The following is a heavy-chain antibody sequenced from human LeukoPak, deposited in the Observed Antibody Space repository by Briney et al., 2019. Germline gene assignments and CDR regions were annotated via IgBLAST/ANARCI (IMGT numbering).Heavy chain of an antibody. D-gene: IGHD2-15*01. Sequence: ASVKVSCKASGGTFSSYAISWVRQAPGQGLEWMGWINPNSGGTNYAQKFQGRVTMTRDTSISTAYMELSRLRSDDTAVYYCASEYCSGGSCPIDYWGQGTLVTVSS. V-gene: IGHV1-2*02. CDR2: INPNSGGT. J-gene: IGHJ4*02. CDR3: ASEYCSGGSCPIDY. CDR1: GGTFSSYA.